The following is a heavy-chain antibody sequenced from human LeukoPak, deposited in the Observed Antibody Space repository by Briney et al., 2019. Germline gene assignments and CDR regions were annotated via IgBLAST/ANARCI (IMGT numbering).Heavy chain of an antibody. CDR3: VRGIGWVDY. CDR2: IKQDGTEK. V-gene: IGHV3-7*01. Sequence: GGSLRLSCAASGFTFSGYWMTWVRQAPGKGLEWVANIKQDGTEKNYVDSVKGRFTVSRDNAENSLFLQMNSLSAEDTAVYYCVRGIGWVDYWGQGTLVTVSS. CDR1: GFTFSGYW. D-gene: IGHD6-19*01. J-gene: IGHJ4*02.